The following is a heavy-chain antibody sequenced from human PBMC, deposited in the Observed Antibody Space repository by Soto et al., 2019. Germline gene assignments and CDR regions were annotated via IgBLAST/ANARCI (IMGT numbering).Heavy chain of an antibody. D-gene: IGHD3-16*01. CDR3: ARGRTDAVWYYDL. CDR2: ISNSGSII. CDR1: GFTFSNWY. Sequence: ESGGGLVKPGGSLRLSCAASGFTFSNWYMSWIRQTPGKGLEWVSYISNSGSIIHYAESVKGRVTISRDNAKNSLYLQMNSLRAEDTAVYYCARGRTDAVWYYDLWGRGTLVTVSS. V-gene: IGHV3-11*01. J-gene: IGHJ2*01.